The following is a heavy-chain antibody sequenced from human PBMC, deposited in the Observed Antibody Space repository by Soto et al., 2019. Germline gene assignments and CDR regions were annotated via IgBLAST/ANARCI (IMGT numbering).Heavy chain of an antibody. CDR3: AHRPTSSYIFDY. Sequence: GFGPTLVNPTQTLTLTCTFSGFSLSTSGVNVGWIRQPPGKALEWLALIYGNDDKRYSPSLESRVTITKDTSKNQVVLTMTNMDPVDTATYYCAHRPTSSYIFDYWGQGTLVTVSS. J-gene: IGHJ4*02. CDR2: IYGNDDK. D-gene: IGHD3-16*01. CDR1: GFSLSTSGVN. V-gene: IGHV2-5*01.